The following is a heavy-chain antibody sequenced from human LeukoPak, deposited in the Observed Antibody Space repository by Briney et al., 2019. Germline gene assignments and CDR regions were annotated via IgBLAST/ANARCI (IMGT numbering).Heavy chain of an antibody. V-gene: IGHV3-23*01. CDR3: AKPSGGYTLYYFDY. Sequence: GGPQTLSCAPSGLTLRILAVSCVPRSTGRAVEGVSAISGRGGITYYADSMDGGFTISRDNSKNTLYVQMNSLRAEDTAVYYCAKPSGGYTLYYFDYWGQGTLVTVSS. CDR2: ISGRGGIT. D-gene: IGHD2-2*02. CDR1: GLTLRILA. J-gene: IGHJ4*02.